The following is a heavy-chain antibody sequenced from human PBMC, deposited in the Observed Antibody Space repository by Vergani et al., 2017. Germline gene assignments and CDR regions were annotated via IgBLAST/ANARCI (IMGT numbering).Heavy chain of an antibody. V-gene: IGHV3-49*04. CDR3: TRGRLDDSYAYFDY. Sequence: VQILQSGGGVVQPGGSLRLSFPLSGFTLHTYGIHWVRPPPGKGVEWVAFIWSKPYGGTTEYAASVKGRFTISRDDSKNIAYLQMSSLKAEDTAVYYCTRGRLDDSYAYFDYWGRGTLVTVSP. J-gene: IGHJ4*02. CDR1: GFTLHTYG. D-gene: IGHD3-16*01. CDR2: IWSKPYGGTT.